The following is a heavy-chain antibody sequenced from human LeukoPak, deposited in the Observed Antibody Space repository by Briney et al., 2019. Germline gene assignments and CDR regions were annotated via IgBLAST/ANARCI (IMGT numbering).Heavy chain of an antibody. V-gene: IGHV4-59*08. D-gene: IGHD4-23*01. CDR3: ARPRGKGAFDI. CDR2: IYYSGST. CDR1: GGSISSYY. J-gene: IGHJ3*02. Sequence: SETLSLTCTVSGGSISSYYWNWIRQPPGKGLEWIGYIYYSGSTNYNPSLKSRVTISVDTSKNQFSLNLRSVTAADTAVYYCARPRGKGAFDIWGQGTMVTVSS.